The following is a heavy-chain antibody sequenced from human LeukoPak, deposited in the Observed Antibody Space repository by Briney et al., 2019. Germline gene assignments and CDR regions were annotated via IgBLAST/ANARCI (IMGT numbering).Heavy chain of an antibody. J-gene: IGHJ4*02. V-gene: IGHV3-48*02. CDR1: GFTFSSYS. D-gene: IGHD1-26*01. CDR3: ARAVEGGSYKNYFDY. Sequence: GGSLRLSCAASGFTFSSYSMNWVRQAPGKGLEWVSYISSSSSTIYYADSVKGRFTISRDNAKNSLYLQMNSLRDEDTAVYCCARAVEGGSYKNYFDYWGQGTLVTVSS. CDR2: ISSSSSTI.